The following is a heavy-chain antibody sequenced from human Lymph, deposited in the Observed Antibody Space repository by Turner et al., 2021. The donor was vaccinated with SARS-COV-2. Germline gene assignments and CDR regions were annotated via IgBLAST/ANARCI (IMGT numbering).Heavy chain of an antibody. V-gene: IGHV3-64D*06. Sequence: EVQLVESGGGLVQPGGSLRLSCSASGFTFSSYAMHWVRQGPGKGLEYVSAISSNGGSKYYADSVKGRFTISRDNSKNTLYLQMSSLRAEDTAVDYCVKGDHYGGYHLDCWGQGTLVTVSS. CDR2: ISSNGGSK. CDR3: VKGDHYGGYHLDC. CDR1: GFTFSSYA. J-gene: IGHJ4*02. D-gene: IGHD5-12*01.